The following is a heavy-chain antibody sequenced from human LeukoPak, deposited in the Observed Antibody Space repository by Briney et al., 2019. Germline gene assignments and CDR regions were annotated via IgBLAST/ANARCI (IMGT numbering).Heavy chain of an antibody. CDR3: ARSVMVVAPWAFDI. J-gene: IGHJ3*02. D-gene: IGHD2-15*01. V-gene: IGHV4-34*01. CDR1: GGSFSGYY. CDR2: INHSGST. Sequence: PSETLSLTCAVYGGSFSGYYRSWIRQPPGKGLEWIGEINHSGSTNYNPSLKSRVTISVDTSKNQFSLKLSSVTAADTAVYYCARSVMVVAPWAFDIWGQGTLVTVSS.